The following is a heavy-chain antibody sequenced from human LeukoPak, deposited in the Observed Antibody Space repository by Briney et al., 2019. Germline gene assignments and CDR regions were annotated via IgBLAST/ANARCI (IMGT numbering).Heavy chain of an antibody. D-gene: IGHD6-19*01. J-gene: IGHJ6*02. CDR3: ARDSLAGRDYGMDV. V-gene: IGHV3-13*01. Sequence: GGSLRLSCAASGFTFSSYDMHWVRQATGKGLEWVSAIGTAGDTYYPGSVKGRFTISRENAKNSLYLQMNGLRAGDTAVYYCARDSLAGRDYGMDVWGQGTTVTVSS. CDR2: IGTAGDT. CDR1: GFTFSSYD.